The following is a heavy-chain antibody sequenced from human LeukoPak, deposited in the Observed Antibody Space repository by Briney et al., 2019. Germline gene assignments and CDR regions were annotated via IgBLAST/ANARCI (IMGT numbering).Heavy chain of an antibody. D-gene: IGHD1-26*01. V-gene: IGHV3-66*01. CDR3: AVSGSYYGLSY. Sequence: GGSLRLSCAASGFTFSSYWMTWVRQAPGKGLEWVSVIYSGGSTYYADSVKGRFTISRDNSKNTLYLQMNSLRAEDTAVYYCAVSGSYYGLSYWGQGTLVTVSS. CDR1: GFTFSSYW. J-gene: IGHJ4*02. CDR2: IYSGGST.